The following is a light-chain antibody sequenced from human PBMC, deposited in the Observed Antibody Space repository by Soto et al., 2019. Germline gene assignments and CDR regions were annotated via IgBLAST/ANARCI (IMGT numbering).Light chain of an antibody. CDR1: SSNIGNND. CDR2: DND. V-gene: IGLV1-51*01. J-gene: IGLJ1*01. CDR3: GTWDSSLRGYV. Sequence: QSVLTQPPSVSAAPGQKVTISCSGSSSNIGNNDVSWYQQLPGTAPKLLTYDNDKRPSGIPDRFSGSKSGTSATLGITGLQTGDEADYYCGTWDSSLRGYVFGTGTKVTVL.